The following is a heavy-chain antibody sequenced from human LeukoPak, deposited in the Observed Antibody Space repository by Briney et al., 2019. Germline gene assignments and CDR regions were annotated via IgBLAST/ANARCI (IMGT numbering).Heavy chain of an antibody. D-gene: IGHD6-13*01. CDR2: ISRTGNSI. V-gene: IGHV3-48*03. CDR3: ARGPYSSNWYVDY. J-gene: IGHJ4*02. Sequence: GGSLRLSCAASGFTLSSYEMNWVRLAPGRGLEWISYISRTGNSIYYADSVKGRFTISRDSAKNSLYLQMNSLRAEDTAVYYCARGPYSSNWYVDYWGQGTLVTVAS. CDR1: GFTLSSYE.